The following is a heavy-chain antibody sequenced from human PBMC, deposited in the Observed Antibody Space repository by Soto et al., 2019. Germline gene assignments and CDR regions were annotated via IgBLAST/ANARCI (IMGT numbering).Heavy chain of an antibody. CDR3: ARDLGGLEEHWFDP. D-gene: IGHD2-15*01. CDR2: IYYSGST. J-gene: IGHJ5*02. Sequence: SETLSLTCTVSGGSISSGGYYWSWIRQHPGKGLEWIGYIYYSGSTCYNPSLKSRVTISVDTSKNQFSLKLSSVTAADTAVYYCARDLGGLEEHWFDPWGQGTLVTVSS. CDR1: GGSISSGGYY. V-gene: IGHV4-31*03.